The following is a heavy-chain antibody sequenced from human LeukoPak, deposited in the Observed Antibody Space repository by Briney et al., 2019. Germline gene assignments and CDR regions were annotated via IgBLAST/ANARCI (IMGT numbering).Heavy chain of an antibody. CDR2: IYYSGST. J-gene: IGHJ6*03. D-gene: IGHD3-22*01. CDR1: GGSISSSSYY. CDR3: ARVDYYDSSGRGSPYYYYYMDV. Sequence: SETLSLTCTVSGGSISSSSYYWGWIRQPPGKGLEWIGSIYYSGSTYYNPSLKSRVTISVDTSKNQFSLKLSSVTAADTAVYYCARVDYYDSSGRGSPYYYYYMDVWGKGTTVTVSS. V-gene: IGHV4-39*07.